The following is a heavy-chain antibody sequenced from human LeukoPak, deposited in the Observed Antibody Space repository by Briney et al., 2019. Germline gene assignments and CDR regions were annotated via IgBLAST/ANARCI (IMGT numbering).Heavy chain of an antibody. CDR3: ASGGTAAAGYYFDY. CDR1: GGSISSGGYY. CDR2: IYHSGST. D-gene: IGHD6-13*01. V-gene: IGHV4-30-2*01. Sequence: TLSLTCTVSGGSISSGGYYWSWIRQPPGKGLEWIGYIYHSGSTYYNPSLKSRVTISVDRSKNQFSLKLSSVTAADTAVYYCASGGTAAAGYYFDYWGQGTLVTVSS. J-gene: IGHJ4*02.